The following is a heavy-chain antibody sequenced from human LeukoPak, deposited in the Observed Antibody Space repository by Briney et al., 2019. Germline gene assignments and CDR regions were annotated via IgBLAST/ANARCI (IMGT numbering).Heavy chain of an antibody. CDR1: GFTFSSYA. Sequence: GGSLRPSCAASGFTFSSYAMSWVRQAPGKVLEWVSAISGSGGSTYYADSVKGRFTISRDNSKNSLYLQMNSLRTEDTAVYYCARGRDPGYDFWSGYYGREDMLGDYWGQGTLVTVSS. CDR2: ISGSGGST. CDR3: ARGRDPGYDFWSGYYGREDMLGDY. V-gene: IGHV3-23*01. J-gene: IGHJ4*02. D-gene: IGHD3-3*01.